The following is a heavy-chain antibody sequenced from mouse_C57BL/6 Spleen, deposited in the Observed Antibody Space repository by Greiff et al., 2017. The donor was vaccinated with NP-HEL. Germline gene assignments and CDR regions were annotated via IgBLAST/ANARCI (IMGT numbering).Heavy chain of an antibody. J-gene: IGHJ2*01. V-gene: IGHV5-9-1*02. D-gene: IGHD2-1*01. CDR3: TAIYYGNYFDY. CDR2: ISSGGDYI. Sequence: EVKLMESGEGLVKPGGSLKLSCAASGFTFSSYAMSWVRQTPEKRLEWVAYISSGGDYIYYADTVKGRFTISRDNARNTLYLQMSSLKSEDTAMYYCTAIYYGNYFDYWGQGTTLTVSS. CDR1: GFTFSSYA.